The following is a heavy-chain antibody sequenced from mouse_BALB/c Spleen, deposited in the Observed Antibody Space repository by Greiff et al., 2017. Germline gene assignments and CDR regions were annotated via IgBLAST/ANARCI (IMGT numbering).Heavy chain of an antibody. CDR3: ARSIYYYGSSYLYYFDY. CDR2: ILPGSGST. Sequence: QVQLQQSGAELMKPGASVKISCKATGYTFSSYWIEWVKQRPGHGLEWIGEILPGSGSTNYNEKFKGKATFTADTSSNTAYMQLSSLTSEDSAVYYCARSIYYYGSSYLYYFDYWGQGTTLTVSS. D-gene: IGHD1-1*01. V-gene: IGHV1-9*01. CDR1: GYTFSSYW. J-gene: IGHJ2*01.